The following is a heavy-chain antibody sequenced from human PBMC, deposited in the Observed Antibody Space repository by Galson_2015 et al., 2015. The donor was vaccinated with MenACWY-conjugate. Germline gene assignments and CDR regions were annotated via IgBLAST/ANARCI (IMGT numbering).Heavy chain of an antibody. CDR1: GFTFSSYW. J-gene: IGHJ6*02. Sequence: SLRLSCAASGFTFSSYWMSWVRQAPGKGLEWVANIKQDGSEKYYVDSVKGRFTISRDNAKNSLYLQMNSLRAEDTAVYYCAREGCSSTSCYTHYYYYGMDVWGQGTTVTVSS. CDR2: IKQDGSEK. V-gene: IGHV3-7*03. D-gene: IGHD2-2*02. CDR3: AREGCSSTSCYTHYYYYGMDV.